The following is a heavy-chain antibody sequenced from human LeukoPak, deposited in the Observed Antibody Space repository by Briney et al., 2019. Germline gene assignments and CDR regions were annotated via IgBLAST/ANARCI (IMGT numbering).Heavy chain of an antibody. CDR1: GGSISSYY. J-gene: IGHJ6*03. CDR3: ARDSHGDYYYYYYMDV. CDR2: IYTSGST. D-gene: IGHD4-17*01. V-gene: IGHV4-4*07. Sequence: PSETLSLTCTVSGGSISSYYWSWIRQPAGKGLEWIGRIYTSGSTNYNPSLKSRVTMSVDTSKNQFSLKLSSVTAADTAVYYCARDSHGDYYYYYYMDVWGKGTTVTISS.